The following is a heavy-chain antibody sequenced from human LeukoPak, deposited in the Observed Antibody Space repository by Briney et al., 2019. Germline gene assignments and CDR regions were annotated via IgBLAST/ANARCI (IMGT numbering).Heavy chain of an antibody. CDR3: ARDQQIQLWTLGTYYYYGMDV. J-gene: IGHJ6*02. V-gene: IGHV3-7*01. CDR2: IKQDGSEK. Sequence: GGSLRLSCAASGFTFSSYAMSWVRQAPGKGLEWVANIKQDGSEKYYVDSVKGRFTISRDNAKNSLYLQMNSLRAEDTAVYYCARDQQIQLWTLGTYYYYGMDVWGQGTTVTVSS. CDR1: GFTFSSYA. D-gene: IGHD5-18*01.